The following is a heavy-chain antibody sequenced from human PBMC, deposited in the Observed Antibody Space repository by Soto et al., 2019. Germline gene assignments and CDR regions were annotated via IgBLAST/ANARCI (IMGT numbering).Heavy chain of an antibody. D-gene: IGHD3-22*01. CDR2: TRNKANSYTT. V-gene: IGHV3-72*01. Sequence: GGSLRLSCAASGFTFSDHYMDWVRQAPGKGLEWVGRTRNKANSYTTEYAASVKGRFTISRDDSKNSLYLQMNSLKTEDTAVYYCASDSSGYRYYYGMDVWGQGTTVTVSS. J-gene: IGHJ6*02. CDR1: GFTFSDHY. CDR3: ASDSSGYRYYYGMDV.